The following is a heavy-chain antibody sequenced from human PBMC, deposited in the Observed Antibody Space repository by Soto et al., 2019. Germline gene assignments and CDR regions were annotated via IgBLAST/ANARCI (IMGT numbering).Heavy chain of an antibody. V-gene: IGHV3-7*01. CDR1: GFTFSSYW. J-gene: IGHJ6*02. D-gene: IGHD2-2*01. Sequence: GGSLRLSCAASGFTFSSYWMSWVRQAPGKGLEWVANIKQDGSEKYYVDSVKGRFTISRDNAKNSLYLQMNSLRAEDTAVYSCAREVPAAPSRGPYYYGMDVWGHGTTVTVSS. CDR2: IKQDGSEK. CDR3: AREVPAAPSRGPYYYGMDV.